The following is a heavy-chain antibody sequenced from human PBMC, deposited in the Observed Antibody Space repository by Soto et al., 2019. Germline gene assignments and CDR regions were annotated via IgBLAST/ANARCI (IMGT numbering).Heavy chain of an antibody. CDR3: ARVSTIAISSGVLDY. J-gene: IGHJ4*02. D-gene: IGHD3-3*02. CDR1: GFSVSSDY. CDR2: IYTGGST. V-gene: IGHV3-53*01. Sequence: EVQLVESGGGLIQPGGSLRLSCAASGFSVSSDYMSWVRQAPGKGLEWVSVIYTGGSTYYPDSVKGRFTVSRDSSKNTLYLQMNSLRVEDTAVYYCARVSTIAISSGVLDYWGQGTLVTVSS.